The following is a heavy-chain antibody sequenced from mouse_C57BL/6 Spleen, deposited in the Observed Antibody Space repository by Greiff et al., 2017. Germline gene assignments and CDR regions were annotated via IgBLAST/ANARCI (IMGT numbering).Heavy chain of an antibody. Sequence: QVQLQQPGAELVKPGASVKLSCKASGYTFTSYWMHWVKQRPGQGLEWIGMIHPNSGSTNYNEKFKSKATLTVDKSSSTAYMQLSSLTAEDSAVYYCARNDYYSNTGGAMEGWGQGTSVTVSS. CDR1: GYTFTSYW. CDR2: IHPNSGST. V-gene: IGHV1-64*01. CDR3: ARNDYYSNTGGAMEG. J-gene: IGHJ4*01. D-gene: IGHD2-5*01.